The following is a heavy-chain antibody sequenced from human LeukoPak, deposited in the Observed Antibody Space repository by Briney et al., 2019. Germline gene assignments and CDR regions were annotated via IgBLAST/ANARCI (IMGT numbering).Heavy chain of an antibody. CDR2: INPNSGGT. D-gene: IGHD5-18*01. CDR3: ARVPKRGYSYGYAWFDP. CDR1: GYTFTGYY. V-gene: IGHV1-2*02. J-gene: IGHJ5*02. Sequence: ASVKVSCKASGYTFTGYYMHWVRQAPGQGLEWMGWINPNSGGTNYAQKFQGRVTMTRDTSISTAYMELSRLRSDDTAVYYCARVPKRGYSYGYAWFDPWGQGTLVTVSS.